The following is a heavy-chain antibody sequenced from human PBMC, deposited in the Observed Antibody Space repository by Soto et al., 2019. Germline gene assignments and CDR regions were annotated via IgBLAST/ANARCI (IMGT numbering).Heavy chain of an antibody. J-gene: IGHJ3*02. D-gene: IGHD5-12*01. CDR3: ASGRPRDGYNSVHSDFDI. V-gene: IGHV4-59*01. CDR2: IYYKGNT. CDR1: GDSINSDY. Sequence: PSETLSLTCTVSGDSINSDYWSWIRQPPGKGLEWIGYIYYKGNTNYNPSLKSRVTISVGTSKTQFSLKLSSVTAADTAVYYCASGRPRDGYNSVHSDFDIWGQGTMVTVSS.